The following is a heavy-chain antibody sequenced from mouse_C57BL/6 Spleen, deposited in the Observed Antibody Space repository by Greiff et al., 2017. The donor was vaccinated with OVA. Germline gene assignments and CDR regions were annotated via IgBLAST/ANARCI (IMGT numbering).Heavy chain of an antibody. CDR1: GYTFTSYW. CDR2: IYPSDSET. CDR3: ARSGYYGSSSYAMDY. Sequence: QVQLQQSGAELVRPGSSVKLSCKASGYTFTSYWMDWVKQRPGQGLEWIGNIYPSDSETHYNQKFKDKATLTVDKSSSTAYMQLSSLTSEDSAVYYCARSGYYGSSSYAMDYWGQGTSVTVSS. D-gene: IGHD1-1*01. V-gene: IGHV1-61*01. J-gene: IGHJ4*01.